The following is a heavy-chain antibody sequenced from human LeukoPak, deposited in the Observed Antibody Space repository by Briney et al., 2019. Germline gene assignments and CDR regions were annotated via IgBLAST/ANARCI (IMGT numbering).Heavy chain of an antibody. CDR1: GGSISSSSYY. V-gene: IGHV4-39*07. D-gene: IGHD6-13*01. CDR3: ARIRGAAAISFDY. J-gene: IGHJ4*02. Sequence: SETLSLTCTVSGGSISSSSYYWGWIRQPPGKGLEWIGSIYYSGSTYYNPSLKSRVTISVDTSKNQFSLKLSSVAAADTAVYYCARIRGAAAISFDYWGQGTLVTVSS. CDR2: IYYSGST.